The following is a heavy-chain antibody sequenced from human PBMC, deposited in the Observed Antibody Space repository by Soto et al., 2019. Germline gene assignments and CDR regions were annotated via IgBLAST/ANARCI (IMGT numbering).Heavy chain of an antibody. V-gene: IGHV1-46*01. J-gene: IGHJ6*02. CDR1: GYTFTSYY. CDR3: ASEREMATILGGMDV. D-gene: IGHD5-12*01. CDR2: INPSGGST. Sequence: ASVKVSCKASGYTFTSYYMHWVRRAPGQGLEWMGIINPSGGSTSYAQKFQGRVTMTRDTSTSTVYMGLSSLRSEDTAVYYCASEREMATILGGMDVWGQGTTVTVSS.